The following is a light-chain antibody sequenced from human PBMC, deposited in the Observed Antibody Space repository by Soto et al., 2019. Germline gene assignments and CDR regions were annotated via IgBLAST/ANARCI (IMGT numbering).Light chain of an antibody. CDR1: SSNIGAGYD. CDR3: QSYDSSLRGSV. J-gene: IGLJ1*01. CDR2: DNT. Sequence: QSVLTQPPSGSGAPGQRVTISCTGSSSNIGAGYDVHWYQQLPGTAPKLLIYDNTNRPSGVPDRFSGSKSGTSASLAITGLQAEDEADYYCQSYDSSLRGSVLGSGTKLTVL. V-gene: IGLV1-40*01.